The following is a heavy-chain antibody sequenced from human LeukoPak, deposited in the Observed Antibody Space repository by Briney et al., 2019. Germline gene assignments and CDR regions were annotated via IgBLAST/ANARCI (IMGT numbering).Heavy chain of an antibody. J-gene: IGHJ6*03. CDR1: GGTFSSYA. Sequence: ASVKVSCKASGGTFSSYAISWVRQAPGQGLEWMGGIIPIFGTANYAQKFQGRVTITTDESTSTAYMELSSLRSKDTAVYYCARVPRELLSLYYYYYYMDVWGKGTTVTVSS. D-gene: IGHD3-10*01. CDR2: IIPIFGTA. CDR3: ARVPRELLSLYYYYYYMDV. V-gene: IGHV1-69*05.